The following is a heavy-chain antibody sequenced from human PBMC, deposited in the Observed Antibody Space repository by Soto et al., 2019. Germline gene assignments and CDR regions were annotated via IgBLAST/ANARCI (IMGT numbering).Heavy chain of an antibody. CDR2: ISAHNGNT. J-gene: IGHJ4*02. V-gene: IGHV1-18*01. CDR3: ARGRYGDY. CDR1: GYGFTTYG. D-gene: IGHD1-1*01. Sequence: QVHLVQSGAEVKKPGASVKVSSKGSGYGFTTYGITWVRQAPGQGLEWMAWISAHNGNTDYAQNLQGRVTVTRDTSTRTAYMELRSLRSDDTAVYYCARGRYGDYWGQGALVTVSS.